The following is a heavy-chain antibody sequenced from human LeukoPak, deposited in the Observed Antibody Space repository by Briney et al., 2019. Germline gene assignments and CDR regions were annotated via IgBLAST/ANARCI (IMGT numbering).Heavy chain of an antibody. CDR1: GFTFSDYY. V-gene: IGHV3-7*01. J-gene: IGHJ6*02. CDR2: IKQDGSEK. CDR3: TRDLMDYDVSTGLHHYYMDV. D-gene: IGHD3-9*01. Sequence: GGSLRLSCAASGFTFSDYYMSWIRQAPGKGLEWVANIKQDGSEKNYVDSVRGRFTISRDNAKNTLYLQMNTLRVEDTAVYYCTRDLMDYDVSTGLHHYYMDVWGQGTTVTVSS.